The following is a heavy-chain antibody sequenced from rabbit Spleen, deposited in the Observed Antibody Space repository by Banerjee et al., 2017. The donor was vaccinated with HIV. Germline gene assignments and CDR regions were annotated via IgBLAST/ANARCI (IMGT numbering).Heavy chain of an antibody. CDR2: IDPVFGIT. D-gene: IGHD4-2*01. CDR1: GFAFTTYY. CDR3: ARADDAGGGKAWGYTL. J-gene: IGHJ4*01. Sequence: QLKETGGGLVQPGGSLTLSCKASGFAFTTYYMSWVRQAPGKGLEWIGYIDPVFGITYYASWVNGRFSISRENAQNTVFLQMTSLTAADTATYFCARADDAGGGKAWGYTLWGQGTLVTVS. V-gene: IGHV1S7*01.